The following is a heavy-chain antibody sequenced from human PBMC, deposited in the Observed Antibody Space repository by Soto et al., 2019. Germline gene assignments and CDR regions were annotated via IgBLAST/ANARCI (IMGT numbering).Heavy chain of an antibody. V-gene: IGHV3-23*01. CDR2: ISGSGGGT. J-gene: IGHJ4*02. Sequence: GGSLRLSCAASGFTFSSYAMSWVRQAPGKGLEWVSSISGSGGGTYYADSVKGRFTFSRDNSKNTLYLQMNSLRAEDTAVYYCAKFGMATAKRSPPYYIDYWGQGALVTVSS. CDR1: GFTFSSYA. D-gene: IGHD5-18*01. CDR3: AKFGMATAKRSPPYYIDY.